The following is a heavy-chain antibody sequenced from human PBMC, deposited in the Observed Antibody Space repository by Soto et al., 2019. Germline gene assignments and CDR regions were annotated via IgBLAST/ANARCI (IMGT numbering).Heavy chain of an antibody. CDR3: TRTSSRLGEFY. V-gene: IGHV4-4*02. Sequence: QVQLQESGPGLVKPSGTLSLTCAVSGGSISSSYWWNWVRQTPRGGLEWIGKIYHGGTTNYNPSLKNRVTISVDKSKNQFSLKLTSVTAADTAVYYCTRTSSRLGEFYWGQGSLVAVSS. J-gene: IGHJ4*02. D-gene: IGHD3-16*01. CDR2: IYHGGTT. CDR1: GGSISSSYW.